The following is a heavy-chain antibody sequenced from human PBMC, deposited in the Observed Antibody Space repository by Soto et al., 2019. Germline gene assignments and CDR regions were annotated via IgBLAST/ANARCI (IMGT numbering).Heavy chain of an antibody. D-gene: IGHD6-13*01. V-gene: IGHV4-59*08. CDR2: IYYSGST. Sequence: PSETLSLTCTVSGGSISSYYWSWIRQPPGKGLEYIGYIYYSGSTNYNPSLNSRVTISVDTSNNQFSLKLSSVTAADTAVYYCARAKAPLYSSSWYWFDPWGQGTLLTVSS. CDR1: GGSISSYY. CDR3: ARAKAPLYSSSWYWFDP. J-gene: IGHJ5*02.